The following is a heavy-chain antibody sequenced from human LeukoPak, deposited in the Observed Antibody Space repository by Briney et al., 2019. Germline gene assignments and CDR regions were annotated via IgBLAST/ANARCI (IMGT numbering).Heavy chain of an antibody. Sequence: GGSLRLSCAASGFTFSSYAMSWVRQAPGKGLEWVSAISGSGGSTYCADSVKGRFTISRDNSKNTLYLQVNSLRAEDTAVYYCAKAPDFWSGYYNWFDPWGQGTLVTVSS. CDR1: GFTFSSYA. V-gene: IGHV3-23*01. D-gene: IGHD3-3*01. J-gene: IGHJ5*02. CDR3: AKAPDFWSGYYNWFDP. CDR2: ISGSGGST.